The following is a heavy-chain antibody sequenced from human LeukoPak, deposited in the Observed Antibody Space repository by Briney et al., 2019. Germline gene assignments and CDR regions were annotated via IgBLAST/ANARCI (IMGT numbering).Heavy chain of an antibody. CDR2: IRSKAYGGTT. CDR3: AKSRSGSANWALQIFDN. CDR1: GFTFGDYA. J-gene: IGHJ4*02. D-gene: IGHD1-1*01. V-gene: IGHV3-49*03. Sequence: GGSLRLSCTASGFTFGDYAMSWFRQAPGKGLEWVGFIRSKAYGGTTEYAASVKGRFTISRDNSNNSLFVQMNSLRAEDTAVYFCAKSRSGSANWALQIFDNWGQGTLVTVSS.